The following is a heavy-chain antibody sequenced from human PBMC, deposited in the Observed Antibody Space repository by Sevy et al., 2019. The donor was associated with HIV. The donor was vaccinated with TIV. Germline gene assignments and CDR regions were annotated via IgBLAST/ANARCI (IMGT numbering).Heavy chain of an antibody. J-gene: IGHJ4*02. Sequence: GGSLRLSCVASGFTFRSYTMKWVRQAPGKGLECVSSIGSSGSYIYYADSVKGRFTISRDDAKNSLYLQMNTLRAEDAALYYCARVRPYDTRDFDYWGLGTLVTVSS. D-gene: IGHD3-22*01. CDR3: ARVRPYDTRDFDY. CDR1: GFTFRSYT. V-gene: IGHV3-21*01. CDR2: IGSSGSYI.